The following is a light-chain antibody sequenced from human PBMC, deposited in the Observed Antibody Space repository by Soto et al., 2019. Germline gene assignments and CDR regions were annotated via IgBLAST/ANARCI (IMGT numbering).Light chain of an antibody. CDR2: AAS. J-gene: IGKJ3*01. CDR3: QKYNSASFT. CDR1: QGISNY. Sequence: DIQMTQSPSSLSASVGDRVTITCRASQGISNYLAWYQQNPGKVPKLLIYAASTLQSGVPSRFSGSGSGTDFNLTISSLQPEDVATYYCQKYNSASFTFGPGTKVDIK. V-gene: IGKV1-27*01.